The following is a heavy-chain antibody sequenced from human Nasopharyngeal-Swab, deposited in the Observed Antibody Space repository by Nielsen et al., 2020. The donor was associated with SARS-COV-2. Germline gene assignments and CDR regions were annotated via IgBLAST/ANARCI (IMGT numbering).Heavy chain of an antibody. CDR2: ISYDGSNK. CDR3: ARDESGSSSFDY. CDR1: GFTFSSYA. D-gene: IGHD1-26*01. V-gene: IGHV3-30-3*01. J-gene: IGHJ4*02. Sequence: SCAASGFTFSSYAMHWVRQAPGKGLEWVAVISYDGSNKYYADSVKGRSTISRDNSKNTLYLQMNSLRAEDTAVYYCARDESGSSSFDYWGQGTLVTVSS.